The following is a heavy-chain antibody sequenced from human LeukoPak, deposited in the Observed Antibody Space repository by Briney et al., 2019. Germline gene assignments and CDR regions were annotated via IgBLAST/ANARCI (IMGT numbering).Heavy chain of an antibody. CDR2: ICSSSTYI. V-gene: IGHV3-21*04. J-gene: IGHJ6*02. CDR1: GFTFSSYS. Sequence: PGGSLRLSCAASGFTFSSYSMNWVRQAPGKGLEWVSYICSSSTYIYYADSLKGRFTISRDNAKNSLYLQMSNLRAEDTAVYFCARGGGLDVWGQGATVTVSS. CDR3: ARGGGLDV. D-gene: IGHD3-16*01.